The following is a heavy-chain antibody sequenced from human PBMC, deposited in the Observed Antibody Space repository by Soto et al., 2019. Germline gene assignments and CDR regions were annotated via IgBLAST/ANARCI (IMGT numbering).Heavy chain of an antibody. Sequence: SETLSLTCAVYGGSFSGYYWSWIRQPPGKGLEWIGEINHSGSTNYNPSLKSRVTISVDTSKNQFSLKLSSVTAADTAVYYCARGPGYCSSTSCYGRWDVWGQGTTVT. J-gene: IGHJ6*02. D-gene: IGHD2-2*01. V-gene: IGHV4-34*01. CDR2: INHSGST. CDR1: GGSFSGYY. CDR3: ARGPGYCSSTSCYGRWDV.